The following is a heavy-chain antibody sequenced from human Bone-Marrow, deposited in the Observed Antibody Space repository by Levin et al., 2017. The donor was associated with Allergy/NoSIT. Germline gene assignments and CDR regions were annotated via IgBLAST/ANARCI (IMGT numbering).Heavy chain of an antibody. CDR3: ATGTWAAGSGTRDYYYYMDV. J-gene: IGHJ6*03. CDR2: IIPILLTT. D-gene: IGHD3-10*01. V-gene: IGHV1-69*01. CDR1: GGTLSSFA. Sequence: PGESLKISCKASGGTLSSFAVNWVRQAPGQGLEWMGGIIPILLTTNYAHNFQARVTITADESTDTAYMELRGLRSDDTALYYCATGTWAAGSGTRDYYYYMDVWGKGTTVIVSS.